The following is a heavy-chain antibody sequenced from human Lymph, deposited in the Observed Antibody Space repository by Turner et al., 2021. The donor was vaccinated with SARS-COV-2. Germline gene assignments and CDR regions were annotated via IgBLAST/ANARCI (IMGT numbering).Heavy chain of an antibody. Sequence: QVQLAQSGADVKNRGASVKVSCKVSGYTLTVLSIHWLRQAPGKGLEGMVGFVSEDAKTIYAQKFQDRVTMTEDTSTDTAYMEQSSMRCEDAAVYYCATAPAVAGYFRDYYGMDVWGQGTTVTVSS. V-gene: IGHV1-24*01. CDR3: ATAPAVAGYFRDYYGMDV. CDR1: GYTLTVLS. J-gene: IGHJ6*02. D-gene: IGHD6-19*01. CDR2: FVSEDAKT.